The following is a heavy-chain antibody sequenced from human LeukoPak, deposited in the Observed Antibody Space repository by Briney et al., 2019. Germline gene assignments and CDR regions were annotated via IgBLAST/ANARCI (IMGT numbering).Heavy chain of an antibody. V-gene: IGHV1-24*01. D-gene: IGHD3-10*01. CDR1: GYTLIKLA. Sequence: ASVKVSCKVSGYTLIKLAIHWVRQAPGKGLEWMGGFDPEDGKTIYAQKFQGRVTMTEDISTDTAYMDLSSLRSDDTAVYYCARDHGSGSYRAVYYYYMDVWGKGTTVTISS. J-gene: IGHJ6*03. CDR3: ARDHGSGSYRAVYYYYMDV. CDR2: FDPEDGKT.